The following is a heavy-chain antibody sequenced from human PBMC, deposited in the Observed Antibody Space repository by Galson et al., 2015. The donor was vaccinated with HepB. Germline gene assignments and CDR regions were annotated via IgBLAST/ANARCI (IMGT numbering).Heavy chain of an antibody. D-gene: IGHD3-3*01. CDR3: AKDRRDFGVVIPLILALDY. V-gene: IGHV3-9*01. Sequence: SLRLSCAASGFTFDDYAMHWVRQAPGKGLEWVSGISWNSGSIGYADSVKGRFTISRDNAKNSLYLQMNSLRAEDTALYYCAKDRRDFGVVIPLILALDYWGQGTLVTVSS. CDR1: GFTFDDYA. J-gene: IGHJ4*02. CDR2: ISWNSGSI.